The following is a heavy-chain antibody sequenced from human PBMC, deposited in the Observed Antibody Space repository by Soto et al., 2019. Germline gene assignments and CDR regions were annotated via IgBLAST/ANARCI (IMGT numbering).Heavy chain of an antibody. J-gene: IGHJ4*02. CDR2: IYNSGST. CDR1: GGSISNCGYY. CDR3: ARSSMSYFEY. V-gene: IGHV4-31*03. Sequence: QVQLQESGPGLVKPSQTLSLTCTVSGGSISNCGYYWSWIREHPGKGLEWIGYIYNSGSTYYNPALKSRITISANTSKNQFYLKVSSVTAADTAVYYCARSSMSYFEYWGQGTLVTVSS.